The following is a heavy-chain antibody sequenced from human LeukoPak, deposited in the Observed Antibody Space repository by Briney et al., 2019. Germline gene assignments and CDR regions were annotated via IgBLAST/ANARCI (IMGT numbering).Heavy chain of an antibody. Sequence: GGSLRLSCAASGFTFSNYWMHWVRQAPGKGLVSVSRIYIDGDRKTYADSVKGRFTISRDNAENTLYMRMNSLRPEDMAVYYCARGYYSSSRFDSWGQGTLVTVSS. CDR1: GFTFSNYW. V-gene: IGHV3-74*01. D-gene: IGHD6-13*01. J-gene: IGHJ4*02. CDR2: IYIDGDRK. CDR3: ARGYYSSSRFDS.